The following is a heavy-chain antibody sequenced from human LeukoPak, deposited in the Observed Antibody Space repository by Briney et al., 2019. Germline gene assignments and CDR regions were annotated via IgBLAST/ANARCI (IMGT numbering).Heavy chain of an antibody. J-gene: IGHJ4*02. CDR2: IRYDESNK. CDR1: GFTFNTYG. CDR3: ARDSDYYGSGSYPDLFYIDF. D-gene: IGHD3-10*01. Sequence: GGSLRLSCAASGFTFNTYGMHWVRQAPGKGLEWVAFIRYDESNKYYAESVEGRFTISRDDSKNTVYLQMKSLGPEDTAMYYCARDSDYYGSGSYPDLFYIDFWGQGALVTVSS. V-gene: IGHV3-30*02.